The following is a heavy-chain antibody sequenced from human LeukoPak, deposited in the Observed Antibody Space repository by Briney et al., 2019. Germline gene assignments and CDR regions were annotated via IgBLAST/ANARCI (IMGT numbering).Heavy chain of an antibody. D-gene: IGHD1-1*01. CDR2: ISGSSRFM. CDR3: AKDTRATKGTMIGPEGYFDY. V-gene: IGHV3-21*01. CDR1: GFTFSSFG. J-gene: IGHJ4*02. Sequence: GGTLRLSGAASGFTFSSFGMSWVRQGPGKGLEWVSSISGSSRFMYYADSVKGRFTISRDNAKNSLYLEMNSVRAEDTAVYYCAKDTRATKGTMIGPEGYFDYWGQGTLVTVSS.